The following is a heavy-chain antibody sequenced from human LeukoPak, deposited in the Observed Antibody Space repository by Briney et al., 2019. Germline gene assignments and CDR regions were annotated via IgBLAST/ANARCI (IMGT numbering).Heavy chain of an antibody. CDR1: GFTFSSNW. Sequence: PGGSLRPSCVASGFTFSSNWMSWVRQAPGKGLGGVAYIREDGGETYYVDSVKGRFTISRDNAKNSLYLQMNSLRVEDTAVYYCARGTGGLRPLDCWGQGTPVTVSS. V-gene: IGHV3-7*01. D-gene: IGHD5-12*01. CDR2: IREDGGET. J-gene: IGHJ4*02. CDR3: ARGTGGLRPLDC.